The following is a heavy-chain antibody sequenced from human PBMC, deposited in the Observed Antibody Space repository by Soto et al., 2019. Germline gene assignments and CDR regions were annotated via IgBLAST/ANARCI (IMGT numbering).Heavy chain of an antibody. V-gene: IGHV3-15*01. CDR1: RLTVNNAG. Sequence: HGWSLRICCVASRLTVNNAGVNLVLKAPGKGLEWVGRIRSKSDGGTTDYAAPVKGRFTISRDDSKNMVDLQMSSLKTEDTAIYYCTTYSGAAFEYWGQGALVTVSS. D-gene: IGHD1-26*01. CDR3: TTYSGAAFEY. CDR2: IRSKSDGGTT. J-gene: IGHJ4*02.